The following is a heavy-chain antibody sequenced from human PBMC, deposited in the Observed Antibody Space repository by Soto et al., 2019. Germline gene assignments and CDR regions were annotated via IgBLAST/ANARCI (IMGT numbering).Heavy chain of an antibody. D-gene: IGHD6-13*01. CDR1: GDSFSINSAA. V-gene: IGHV6-1*01. CDR3: AREEAAAGWFDP. J-gene: IGHJ5*02. CDR2: TYYRSKWYN. Sequence: PSQTLSLTCAISGDSFSINSAAWNWIRTSPSRGLEWLGRTYYRSKWYNDYAVSLKSRITINPDTSKNQFSLQLNSVNPEDTAVYYCAREEAAAGWFDPWGQGTLVTVSS.